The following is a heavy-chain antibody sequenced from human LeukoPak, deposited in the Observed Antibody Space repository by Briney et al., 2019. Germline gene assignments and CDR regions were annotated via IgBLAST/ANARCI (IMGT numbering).Heavy chain of an antibody. V-gene: IGHV4-59*08. J-gene: IGHJ5*02. CDR3: ASSVVPAALGWFDP. D-gene: IGHD2-2*01. Sequence: SETLSLTCTVSDGSISSYYWSWIRQPPGKGLEWIGYIYYSGTTNYNPSLKSRVTISVDTSKNQFSLNLSSVTAADTAVYYCASSVVPAALGWFDPWGQGTLVTVSS. CDR1: DGSISSYY. CDR2: IYYSGTT.